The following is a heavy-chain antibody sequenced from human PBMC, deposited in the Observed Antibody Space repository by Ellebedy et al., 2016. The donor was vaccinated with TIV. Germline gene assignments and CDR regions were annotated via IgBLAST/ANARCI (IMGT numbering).Heavy chain of an antibody. CDR3: ARDGPTTIAAADYYYGMDV. CDR2: LSASGGST. V-gene: IGHV3-23*01. CDR1: GFTFNSYA. J-gene: IGHJ6*02. D-gene: IGHD6-13*01. Sequence: PGGSLRLSCVASGFTFNSYAMSWVRQAPGKGLGWVSSLSASGGSTYYADSVKGRFTISRDNAKNSLYLQMNSLRDEDTAVYYCARDGPTTIAAADYYYGMDVWGQGTTVTVSS.